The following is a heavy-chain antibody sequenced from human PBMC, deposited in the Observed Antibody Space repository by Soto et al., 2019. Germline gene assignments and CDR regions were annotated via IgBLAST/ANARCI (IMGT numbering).Heavy chain of an antibody. Sequence: QVHLVQSGAEVKKPGASVKVSCKGSGYTFTSYGITWVRQAPGQGLEWMGWISAHNGNTDYEQRLQGRVTVTRDTSTSTAYMELRSLRYEQTAVYYCARGRYGDYWGQGALVTVSS. CDR3: ARGRYGDY. D-gene: IGHD1-1*01. CDR2: ISAHNGNT. V-gene: IGHV1-18*01. J-gene: IGHJ4*02. CDR1: GYTFTSYG.